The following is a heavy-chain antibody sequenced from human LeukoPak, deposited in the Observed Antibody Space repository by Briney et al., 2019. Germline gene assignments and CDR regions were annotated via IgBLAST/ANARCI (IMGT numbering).Heavy chain of an antibody. Sequence: PGGTLRLSCAASKFIFGGYAMSWVRQAPGKGLEWVSGISVSGSSTHYADSVKGRFTISRDNSKNTLYLQMNSLRAEDTAVYYCAKSLYYYDSTFDYWGQGTLVTVSS. V-gene: IGHV3-23*01. D-gene: IGHD3-22*01. J-gene: IGHJ4*02. CDR1: KFIFGGYA. CDR2: ISVSGSST. CDR3: AKSLYYYDSTFDY.